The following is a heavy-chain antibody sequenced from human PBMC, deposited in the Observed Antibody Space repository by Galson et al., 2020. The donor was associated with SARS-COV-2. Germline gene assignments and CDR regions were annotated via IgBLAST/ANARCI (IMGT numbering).Heavy chain of an antibody. CDR2: IYYNGKT. D-gene: IGHD3-3*01. Sequence: SETLSLTCAVSDYSIDNGYYWGWIRQSPGKGLEWIGHIYYNGKTYYNPSLKSRVTISVDTSKNQFSLRVTSVTAADTAVYYCARALRFTIFGVSSPDAFDIWGQGTALTVSS. CDR3: ARALRFTIFGVSSPDAFDI. J-gene: IGHJ3*02. CDR1: DYSIDNGYY. V-gene: IGHV4-38-2*01.